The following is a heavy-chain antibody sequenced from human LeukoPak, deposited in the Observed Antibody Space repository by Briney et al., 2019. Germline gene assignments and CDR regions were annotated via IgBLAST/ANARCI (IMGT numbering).Heavy chain of an antibody. J-gene: IGHJ3*02. CDR1: GFTFSNAW. CDR3: TTLYYYDSSGYYNDAFDI. D-gene: IGHD3-22*01. CDR2: IKSKTDGGTT. V-gene: IGHV3-15*01. Sequence: PGGSLRLSCAASGFTFSNAWMSWVRQAPGKGLEWVGRIKSKTDGGTTDYAAPVKGRFTISRDDSKNTLYLKMNSLKTEDTAVYYCTTLYYYDSSGYYNDAFDIWGQGTMVTVSS.